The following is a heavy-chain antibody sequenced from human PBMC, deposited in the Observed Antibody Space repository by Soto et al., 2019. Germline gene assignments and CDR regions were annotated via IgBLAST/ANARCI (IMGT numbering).Heavy chain of an antibody. D-gene: IGHD6-19*01. CDR3: ARSRAVAGTGYYGMDV. CDR2: IYYSGST. V-gene: IGHV4-61*01. Sequence: SETLSLTCTVSGGSVSSGSYYWSWIRQPPGKGLEWIGYIYYSGSTNYNPSLKSRVTISVDTSKNQFSLKLSSVTAADTAVYYCARSRAVAGTGYYGMDVWGQGTTVTVSS. CDR1: GGSVSSGSYY. J-gene: IGHJ6*02.